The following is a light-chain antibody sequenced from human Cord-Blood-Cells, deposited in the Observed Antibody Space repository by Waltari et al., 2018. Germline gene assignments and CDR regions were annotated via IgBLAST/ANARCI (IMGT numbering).Light chain of an antibody. CDR1: QSVSSN. CDR2: GAS. CDR3: QQYNNWRWT. Sequence: EIVMTQSPATLSVSPGERATLSCRASQSVSSNLAWYQQKPGQAPRLLIYGASTRVTSIPARFSGSGSGTEFTLTISSLQSEDFAVYYCQQYNNWRWTFGQGTKVEIK. V-gene: IGKV3-15*01. J-gene: IGKJ1*01.